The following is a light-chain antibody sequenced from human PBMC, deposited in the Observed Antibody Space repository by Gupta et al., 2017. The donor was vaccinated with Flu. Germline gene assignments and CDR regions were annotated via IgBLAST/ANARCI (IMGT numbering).Light chain of an antibody. V-gene: IGKV1-16*02. Sequence: DIQMTQSPSSLSASVGDRVTITCRASQDVKNFVAWFQQKPGKAPRPLIYSAFTLHSGVPSKFSGSGSGTDFTLTISSLQPEDFATYYCQQYSSYPLTFGHGTKVDIK. J-gene: IGKJ3*01. CDR3: QQYSSYPLT. CDR1: QDVKNF. CDR2: SAF.